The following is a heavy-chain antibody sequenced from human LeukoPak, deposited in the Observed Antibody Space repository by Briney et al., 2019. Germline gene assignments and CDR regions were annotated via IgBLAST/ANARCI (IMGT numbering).Heavy chain of an antibody. CDR1: GFTVSSNY. D-gene: IGHD3-10*02. CDR3: AELGITMIGGV. Sequence: GGSLRLSCAASGFTVSSNYMSWVRQGPGKGLECVSVISNDGDTYYADSVKGRFTISRDNAKNSLYLQMNSLRAEDTAVYYCAELGITMIGGVWGKGTTVTISS. CDR2: ISNDGDT. V-gene: IGHV3-66*01. J-gene: IGHJ6*04.